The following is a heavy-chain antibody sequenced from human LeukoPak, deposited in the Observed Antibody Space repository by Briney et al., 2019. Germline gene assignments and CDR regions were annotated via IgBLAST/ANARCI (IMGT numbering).Heavy chain of an antibody. CDR2: ISAYNGNT. CDR1: GYTFTSYG. CDR3: AREVDYYDSSDYFPLGY. D-gene: IGHD3-22*01. Sequence: ASVKVSCKASGYTFTSYGISWVRQAPGQGLEWMGWISAYNGNTNYAQKLQGRVTMTTDTSTSTAYMELSRLKSDDTAVYYCAREVDYYDSSDYFPLGYWGRGTLVTVSS. J-gene: IGHJ4*02. V-gene: IGHV1-18*01.